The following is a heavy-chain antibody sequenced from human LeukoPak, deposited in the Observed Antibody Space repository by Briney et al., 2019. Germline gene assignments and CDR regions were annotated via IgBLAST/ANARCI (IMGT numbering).Heavy chain of an antibody. CDR1: GYSFTSYW. CDR3: ARRRGMLSGYPVYDAFDI. CDR2: IYPGDSDT. J-gene: IGHJ3*02. D-gene: IGHD3-9*01. V-gene: IGHV5-51*01. Sequence: GESLKISCKGSGYSFTSYWIAWVRHMPGKGLEWMGIIYPGDSDTRYSPSFQGQVTIAADKSISTAYLQWGSLKASDTAMYYCARRRGMLSGYPVYDAFDIWGQGTMVTVSS.